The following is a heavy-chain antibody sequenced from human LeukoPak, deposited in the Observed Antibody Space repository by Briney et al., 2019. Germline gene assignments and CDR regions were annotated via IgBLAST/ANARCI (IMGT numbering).Heavy chain of an antibody. D-gene: IGHD2-2*01. CDR3: ARGLGYCSSTSCPRDYYYGMDV. CDR1: GFTFSSYA. V-gene: IGHV3-23*01. J-gene: IGHJ6*02. Sequence: GGSLRLSCAASGFTFSSYAMSWVRQAPGRGLEWVSAISGSGGSTYYADSVKGRFTISRHNSKNTLYLQMNSLRAEDTAVYYCARGLGYCSSTSCPRDYYYGMDVWGQGTTVTVSS. CDR2: ISGSGGST.